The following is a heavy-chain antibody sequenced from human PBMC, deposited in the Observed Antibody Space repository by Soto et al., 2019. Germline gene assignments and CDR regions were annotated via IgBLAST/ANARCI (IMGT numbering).Heavy chain of an antibody. D-gene: IGHD4-4*01. CDR1: GFTFSSYA. J-gene: IGHJ4*02. CDR3: AKTSTVRRIGAPRGLHSY. CDR2: ISGSGGTT. V-gene: IGHV3-23*01. Sequence: PGGSLRLSCAASGFTFSSYAMSWVRQAPGKGLEWVSSISGSGGTTYYADSMKGRFTISRDNSKNTLYLQMDSLRAEDTAFYHCAKTSTVRRIGAPRGLHSYRGQRTPVTGSS.